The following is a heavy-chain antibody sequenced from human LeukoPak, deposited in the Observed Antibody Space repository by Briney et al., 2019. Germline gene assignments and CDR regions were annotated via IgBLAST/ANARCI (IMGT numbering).Heavy chain of an antibody. J-gene: IGHJ4*02. CDR1: GFTVSSNY. V-gene: IGHV3-66*01. CDR3: AKDPSDLGGSGSNNYFDC. D-gene: IGHD3-10*01. CDR2: IYSGGST. Sequence: QTGGSLRLSCAASGFTVSSNYMSWVRQAPGKGLEWVSVIYSGGSTYYADSVKGRFTISRDNSKNTLYLQMNSLRAEDTAVYYCAKDPSDLGGSGSNNYFDCWGQGTLVTVSS.